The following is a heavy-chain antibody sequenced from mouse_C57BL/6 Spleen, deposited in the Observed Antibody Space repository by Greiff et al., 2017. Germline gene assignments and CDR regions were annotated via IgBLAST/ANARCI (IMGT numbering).Heavy chain of an antibody. CDR3: ARRAAQATDY. V-gene: IGHV1-59*01. J-gene: IGHJ2*01. CDR2: IDPSDSYT. D-gene: IGHD3-2*02. CDR1: GYTFTSYW. Sequence: VQLQQPGAELVRPGTSVKLSCKASGYTFTSYWMHWVKQRPGQGLEWIGVIDPSDSYTNYNQKFKGKATLTVDTSSSTAYMQLSSLTSEDSAVYYCARRAAQATDYGGQGTTLTVSS.